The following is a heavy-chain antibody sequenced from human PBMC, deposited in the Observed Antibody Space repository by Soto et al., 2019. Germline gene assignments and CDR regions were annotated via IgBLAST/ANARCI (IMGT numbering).Heavy chain of an antibody. CDR1: GYSFTSYW. D-gene: IGHD3-3*01. CDR3: ARAITIFGVVTSYYYGMDV. Sequence: PGESLKISCKGSGYSFTSYWISWVRQMPGKGLEWMGRIDPSDSYTNYSPSLQGHVTISADKSISTAYLQWSSLKASDTAMYYCARAITIFGVVTSYYYGMDVWGQGTTVTVSS. CDR2: IDPSDSYT. J-gene: IGHJ6*02. V-gene: IGHV5-10-1*01.